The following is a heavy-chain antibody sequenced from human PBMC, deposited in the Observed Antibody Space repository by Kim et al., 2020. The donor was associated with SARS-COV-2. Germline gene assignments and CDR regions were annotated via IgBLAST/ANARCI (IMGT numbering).Heavy chain of an antibody. CDR2: IYPGDSDT. Sequence: GESLKISCKGSGYSFTSYWIGWVRQMPGKGLEWMGIIYPGDSDTRYSPSFQGQVTISADKSISTAYLQWSSLKASDTAMYYCARRDDFWSGTPPGGAFDIWGQGTMVTVSS. V-gene: IGHV5-51*01. J-gene: IGHJ3*02. CDR1: GYSFTSYW. D-gene: IGHD3-3*01. CDR3: ARRDDFWSGTPPGGAFDI.